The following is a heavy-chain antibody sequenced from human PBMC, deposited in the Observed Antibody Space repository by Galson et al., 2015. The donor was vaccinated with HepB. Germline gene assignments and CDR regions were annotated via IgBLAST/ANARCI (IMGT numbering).Heavy chain of an antibody. CDR1: GGTFSSYA. J-gene: IGHJ4*02. V-gene: IGHV1-69*13. CDR3: ARDLNLGGGKHVY. CDR2: IIPMFGTA. D-gene: IGHD3-16*01. Sequence: SVKVSCKASGGTFSSYAISWVRQAPGQGLEWMGGIIPMFGTANYAQRFQGRVTITADESTSTAYMELSSLTSEDTAVYYCARDLNLGGGKHVYWGQGTLVTVSS.